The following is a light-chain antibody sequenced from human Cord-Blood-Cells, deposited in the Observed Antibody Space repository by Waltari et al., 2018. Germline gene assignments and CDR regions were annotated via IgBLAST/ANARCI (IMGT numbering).Light chain of an antibody. Sequence: DIQMTQSPSTMSASVGERVTITCRASHSISSWLAWYQHKPGKAPKLLIYDASSLASGVPSRFSGSGSGTEFTLTISSLQPDDFATYYCQQYNSYSWTFGQGTKVEIK. CDR1: HSISSW. CDR3: QQYNSYSWT. J-gene: IGKJ1*01. V-gene: IGKV1-5*01. CDR2: DAS.